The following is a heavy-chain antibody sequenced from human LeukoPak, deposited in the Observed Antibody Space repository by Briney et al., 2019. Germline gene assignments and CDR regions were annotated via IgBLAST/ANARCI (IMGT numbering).Heavy chain of an antibody. V-gene: IGHV1-69*05. CDR2: IIPIFGTA. CDR3: ASYDYGDYLFDY. D-gene: IGHD4-17*01. Sequence: SVKVSCKASGGTFSSYAISWVRQAPGQGLEWMGGIIPIFGTANYAQKFQGRVTITTDESTSTAYMELSSLRSEDTAVYYCASYDYGDYLFDYWGRGTLVTVSS. J-gene: IGHJ4*02. CDR1: GGTFSSYA.